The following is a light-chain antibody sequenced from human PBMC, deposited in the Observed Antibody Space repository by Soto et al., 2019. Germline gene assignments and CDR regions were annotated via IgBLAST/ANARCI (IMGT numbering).Light chain of an antibody. J-gene: IGKJ4*01. Sequence: AIQMTQSPSSLSASVGDRVTITCRASQGIRNDLAWYQRKPGKAPKLLIYTASSLQNGVPPRFSGSGSDTVFTLTIDSLQAEDFATYYCLQDFSFPLAFGGGTKV. CDR3: LQDFSFPLA. CDR2: TAS. V-gene: IGKV1-6*01. CDR1: QGIRND.